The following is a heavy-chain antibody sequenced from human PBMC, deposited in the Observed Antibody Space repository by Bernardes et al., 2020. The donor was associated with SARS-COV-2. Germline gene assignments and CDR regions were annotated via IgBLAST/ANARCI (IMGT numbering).Heavy chain of an antibody. Sequence: SETLSLTCTLTGDSLASGPYYWSWIRRPAGKGLEYIGRVYRSGSTNTNPSLKSRVTVSIDTSKNQFFLKLSSVTAADTAVYFCARDRSIAEAALFDYWGRGTQVTVSS. CDR2: VYRSGST. CDR3: ARDRSIAEAALFDY. J-gene: IGHJ4*02. D-gene: IGHD6-19*01. V-gene: IGHV4-61*02. CDR1: GDSLASGPYY.